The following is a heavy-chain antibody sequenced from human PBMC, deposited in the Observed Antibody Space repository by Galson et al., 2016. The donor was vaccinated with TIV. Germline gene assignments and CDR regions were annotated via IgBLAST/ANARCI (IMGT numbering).Heavy chain of an antibody. Sequence: SVKVSCKVSGGSFSTYAINWVRQAPGQGPEWMGRIIPILGPTKYAPRFQGRVSITADKSTNTAYMDWSSLRSDDTAVYYCSRDNQATFGYDDAFAIWCQGTLVTVSS. J-gene: IGHJ3*02. CDR1: GGSFSTYA. D-gene: IGHD5-12*01. V-gene: IGHV1-69*06. CDR3: SRDNQATFGYDDAFAI. CDR2: IIPILGPT.